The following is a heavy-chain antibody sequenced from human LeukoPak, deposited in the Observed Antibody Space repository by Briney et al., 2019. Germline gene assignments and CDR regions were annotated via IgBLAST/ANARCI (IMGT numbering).Heavy chain of an antibody. CDR1: GFTFSSYW. D-gene: IGHD3-22*01. Sequence: GRSLRLSCAASGFTFSSYWMHWVREAPGKGLVGVSGINSDGSSTSYADSVKGRFTISRDNAKNTLYLQMNSLRGKDTAVYSSVSGGGYHYDSSGTLDYWGQGTLVTVSS. J-gene: IGHJ4*02. CDR3: VSGGGYHYDSSGTLDY. CDR2: INSDGSST. V-gene: IGHV3-74*01.